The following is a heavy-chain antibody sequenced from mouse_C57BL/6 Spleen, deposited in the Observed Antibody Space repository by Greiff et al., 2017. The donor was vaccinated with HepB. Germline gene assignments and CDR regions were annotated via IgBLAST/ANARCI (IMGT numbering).Heavy chain of an antibody. Sequence: QVQLKQSGAELARPGASVKLSCKASGYTFTSYGISWVKQRTGQGLEWIGEIYPRSGNTYYNEKFKGKATLTADKSSSTAYMELRSLTSEDSAVYFCARAEFITTVVAIDYWGQGTTLTVSS. CDR1: GYTFTSYG. CDR2: IYPRSGNT. D-gene: IGHD1-1*01. J-gene: IGHJ2*01. CDR3: ARAEFITTVVAIDY. V-gene: IGHV1-81*01.